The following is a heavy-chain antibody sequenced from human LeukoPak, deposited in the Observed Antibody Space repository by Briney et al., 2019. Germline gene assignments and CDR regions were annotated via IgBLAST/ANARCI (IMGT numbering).Heavy chain of an antibody. J-gene: IGHJ6*03. CDR1: GGSFSGYY. D-gene: IGHD3-3*01. Sequence: SETLSLTCAVYGGSFSGYYWSWIRQPPGKGLEWIGEINHSGSTNYNPSLKSRVTISVDTSKNQFSLKLSSVTAADTAVYYCARDRIFEWYNYYYYMDVWGKGTTVTVSS. CDR2: INHSGST. V-gene: IGHV4-34*01. CDR3: ARDRIFEWYNYYYYMDV.